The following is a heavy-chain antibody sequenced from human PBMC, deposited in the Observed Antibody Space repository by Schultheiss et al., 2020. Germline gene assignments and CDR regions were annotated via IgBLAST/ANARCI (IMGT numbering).Heavy chain of an antibody. CDR2: IKQDGSEK. V-gene: IGHV3-7*01. CDR3: ARDLSSAWPEYFQN. D-gene: IGHD6-19*01. Sequence: GESLKISCAASGFTFSSYWMNWVRQAPGKGLEWVANIKQDGSEKYYVDSVRGRFTISRDNAKNSLYLQMNSLRADDTAVYYCARDLSSAWPEYFQNWGQGTLVTVSS. J-gene: IGHJ1*01. CDR1: GFTFSSYW.